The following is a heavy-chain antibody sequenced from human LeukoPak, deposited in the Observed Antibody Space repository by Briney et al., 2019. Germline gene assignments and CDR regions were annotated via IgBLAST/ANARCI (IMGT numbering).Heavy chain of an antibody. Sequence: PSETLSLTCAVSGGSISSTTSYWGWIRQPPGKGLEWIGRIYYSGSTFYNPSLKSRVTISVDTSKNQFSLRLSSVTAADTAVYYCARHGSIDYFDYWGQGTLVTVSS. CDR1: GGSISSTTSY. CDR2: IYYSGST. J-gene: IGHJ4*02. V-gene: IGHV4-39*01. CDR3: ARHGSIDYFDY. D-gene: IGHD2-2*03.